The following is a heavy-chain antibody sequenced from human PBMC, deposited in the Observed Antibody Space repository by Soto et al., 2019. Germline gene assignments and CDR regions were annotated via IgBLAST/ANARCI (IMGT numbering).Heavy chain of an antibody. Sequence: SETLSLTCTVSGGSISSYYWSWIRQPPGKGLEWIGYIYYSGSTNYNPSLKSRVTISVDTSKNQFSRKLSSVTAADTAVYFCARQISAAGQLVFDYWGQGTLVTVSS. D-gene: IGHD6-13*01. V-gene: IGHV4-59*08. CDR3: ARQISAAGQLVFDY. J-gene: IGHJ4*02. CDR1: GGSISSYY. CDR2: IYYSGST.